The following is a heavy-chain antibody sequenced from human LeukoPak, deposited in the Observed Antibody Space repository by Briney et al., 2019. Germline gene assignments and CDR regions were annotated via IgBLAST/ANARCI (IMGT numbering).Heavy chain of an antibody. Sequence: GASVKVSCKASGYTFTSYYMHWVRQAPGQGLEWMGIINPSGGSTSYAQKFQGRVTMTGDTSTSTVYMELSSLRSEDTAVYYCARAPNDFWSGYQYYYYYYMDVWGKGTTVTVSS. CDR1: GYTFTSYY. J-gene: IGHJ6*03. D-gene: IGHD3-3*01. V-gene: IGHV1-46*03. CDR2: INPSGGST. CDR3: ARAPNDFWSGYQYYYYYYMDV.